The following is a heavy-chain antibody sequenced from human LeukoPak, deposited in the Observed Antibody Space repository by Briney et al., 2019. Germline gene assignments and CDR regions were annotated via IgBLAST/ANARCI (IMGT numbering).Heavy chain of an antibody. CDR3: ARGPTTVTGMDV. V-gene: IGHV3-7*01. D-gene: IGHD4-17*01. CDR2: IKKDGSEK. Sequence: GGSLRLSCAASGFTFSSYAMTWVRQAPGKGLEWVAKIKKDGSEKDYVDSVKGRFTISRDNAKNSLYLQMNSLRAEDTAVYYCARGPTTVTGMDVWGKGTTVTVSS. CDR1: GFTFSSYA. J-gene: IGHJ6*03.